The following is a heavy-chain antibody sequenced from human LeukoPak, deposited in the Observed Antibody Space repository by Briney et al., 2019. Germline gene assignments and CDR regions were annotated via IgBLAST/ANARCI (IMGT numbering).Heavy chain of an antibody. D-gene: IGHD3-10*01. CDR3: ARQNYGSAPLRY. CDR1: GGSISGYY. Sequence: SETLSLTCTVSGGSISGYYWSWIRQPPGKGREWIGEINHSGSTNYNPSLMSRVTISVDTSKNQFSLKLSSVTAADTAVYFCARQNYGSAPLRYWGQGTLVTVSS. CDR2: INHSGST. V-gene: IGHV4-34*01. J-gene: IGHJ4*02.